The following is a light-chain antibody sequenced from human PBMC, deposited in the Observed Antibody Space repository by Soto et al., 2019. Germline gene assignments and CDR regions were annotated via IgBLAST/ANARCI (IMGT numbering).Light chain of an antibody. V-gene: IGLV1-47*01. CDR3: AAWDDSLNAYV. Sequence: QSVLTQPPSASGTPGQSLTMSCSGSSSNVGSHFVYWYQHLPGTAPKLLIYRDAQRPSGVPARFFGSKSGTSASLAISGLRSEDEADYYCAAWDDSLNAYVFGAGTKLTVL. J-gene: IGLJ1*01. CDR2: RDA. CDR1: SSNVGSHF.